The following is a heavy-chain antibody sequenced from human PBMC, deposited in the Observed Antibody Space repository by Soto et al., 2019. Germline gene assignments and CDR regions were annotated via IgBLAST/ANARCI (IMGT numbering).Heavy chain of an antibody. CDR1: GGSISSYY. V-gene: IGHV4-59*01. J-gene: IGHJ5*01. Sequence: NPSETLSLTCTVSGGSISSYYWSWIRQPPGKGLEWIGYIYYSGSTNYNPSLKSRVTISVDTSKNQFSLKLSSVTAADTAVYYCAREGIEADGKGGNWFDTWGQGTLVTVSS. CDR2: IYYSGST. D-gene: IGHD6-13*01. CDR3: AREGIEADGKGGNWFDT.